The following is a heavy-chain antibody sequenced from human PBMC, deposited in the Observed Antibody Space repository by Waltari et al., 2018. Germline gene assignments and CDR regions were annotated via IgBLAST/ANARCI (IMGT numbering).Heavy chain of an antibody. D-gene: IGHD2-8*01. CDR3: ARGEMAKWGYFAY. V-gene: IGHV4-59*08. J-gene: IGHJ4*02. CDR2: LYYTGSD. Sequence: HVQLQESGPGLVQPSETLSLTCTIPGGSINNYHWSWFRQPPGKGLEGIAYLYYTGSDTSDPSRSARVTRSLATCKKQFSMNRGAGTAADTAVYSWARGEMAKWGYFAYWGQGTLVTVSS. CDR1: GGSINNYH.